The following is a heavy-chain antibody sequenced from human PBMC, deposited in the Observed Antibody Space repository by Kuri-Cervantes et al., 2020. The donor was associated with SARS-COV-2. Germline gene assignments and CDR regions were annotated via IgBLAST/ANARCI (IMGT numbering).Heavy chain of an antibody. J-gene: IGHJ4*02. Sequence: SETLSLTCTVSGGSISSSDYYWDWIRQPPGKGLEWIGSIYYSGSTYNNPSLKSRVTISVDTSKNQFSLKLSSVTAADTAVYYCARHVVYVRHFDYWGQGTLVTVSS. CDR3: ARHVVYVRHFDY. V-gene: IGHV4-39*01. D-gene: IGHD3-10*02. CDR2: IYYSGST. CDR1: GGSISSSDYY.